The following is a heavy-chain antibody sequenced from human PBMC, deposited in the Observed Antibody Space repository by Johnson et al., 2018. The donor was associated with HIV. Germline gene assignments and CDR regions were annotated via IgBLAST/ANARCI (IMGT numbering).Heavy chain of an antibody. V-gene: IGHV3-30-3*01. CDR3: ARDGYSYGDAFDI. Sequence: QVQLVESGGGLVKPGGSLRLSCAASGLIFSDNYMSWIRQAPGKGLEWVAVISYDGSNKYYADSVKGRFTISRDNSKNTLYLQMNSLRAEDTAVYYCARDGYSYGDAFDIWGQGTMVTVSS. CDR1: GLIFSDNY. D-gene: IGHD5-18*01. CDR2: ISYDGSNK. J-gene: IGHJ3*02.